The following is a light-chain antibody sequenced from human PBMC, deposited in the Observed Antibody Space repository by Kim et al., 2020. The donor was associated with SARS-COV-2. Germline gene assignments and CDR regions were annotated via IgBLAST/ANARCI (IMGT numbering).Light chain of an antibody. V-gene: IGLV1-51*01. CDR2: DSD. CDR1: SSNIANNY. J-gene: IGLJ3*02. Sequence: QSVLTQPPSVSAAPGQRVTISCSGSSSNIANNYVSWYQQLPGTAPKLLIYDSDKRPSGIPDRFSGSKSGTSATLGITGLQTGDEADYYCGTWDNSLSAGVFGGGTKLTVL. CDR3: GTWDNSLSAGV.